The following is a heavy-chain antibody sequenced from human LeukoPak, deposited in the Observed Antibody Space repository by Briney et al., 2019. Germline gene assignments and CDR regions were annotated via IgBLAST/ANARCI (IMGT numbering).Heavy chain of an antibody. D-gene: IGHD2-15*01. J-gene: IGHJ5*02. CDR1: GYSFTSYW. CDR2: IYPGDSDT. CDR3: ARHGNCVDGGSCYDNWFDP. V-gene: IGHV5-51*01. Sequence: GESLQISCQGSGYSFTSYWIGWVRPMPGKGLEWMGIIYPGDSDTRYSPSFQGQVTISADKSITTAYLQWSSLKASDTAMYYCARHGNCVDGGSCYDNWFDPWGQGTLVTVSS.